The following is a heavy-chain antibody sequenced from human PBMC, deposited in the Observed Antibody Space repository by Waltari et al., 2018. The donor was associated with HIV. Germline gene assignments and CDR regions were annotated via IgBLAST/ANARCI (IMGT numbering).Heavy chain of an antibody. CDR3: ARATYSGTGYLFDY. J-gene: IGHJ4*02. D-gene: IGHD3-9*01. CDR1: GGSFSGYY. Sequence: QVQLQQWGAGLLKPSETLSLTCAVYGGSFSGYYWSWIRQPPGKGLEWIGEINHSGSTNYNPSLKSRVTISVDTSKNQFSLKLSSVTAADTAVYYCARATYSGTGYLFDYWGQGTLVTVSS. V-gene: IGHV4-34*01. CDR2: INHSGST.